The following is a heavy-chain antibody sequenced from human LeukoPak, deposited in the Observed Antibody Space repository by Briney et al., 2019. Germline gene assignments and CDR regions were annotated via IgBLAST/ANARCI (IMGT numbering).Heavy chain of an antibody. V-gene: IGHV4-34*01. CDR1: GESFSGYY. J-gene: IGHJ4*02. CDR2: INHSGST. CDR3: ASGGGY. D-gene: IGHD3-16*01. Sequence: SETLSLTCAVSGESFSGYYWNWIRQSPGKGLEWIGEINHSGSTNFNPSLKSRVAISVDTSQKQVSLRLSSVTAADTAVYYCASGGGYWGQGTLVTVSS.